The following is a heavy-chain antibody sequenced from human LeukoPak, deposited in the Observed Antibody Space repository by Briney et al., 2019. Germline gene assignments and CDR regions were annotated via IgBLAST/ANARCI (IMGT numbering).Heavy chain of an antibody. CDR2: IYYSGST. D-gene: IGHD3-9*01. V-gene: IGHV4-61*01. Sequence: SETLSLTCTVSGGSVSSGSYYWSWLRQPPGKGLEWIGYIYYSGSTNYNPSLKSRVTISVDTSKNQFSLKLSSVTAADTAVYYCASRYFDWLSGDAEYFQHWGQGTLVTVSS. J-gene: IGHJ1*01. CDR1: GGSVSSGSYY. CDR3: ASRYFDWLSGDAEYFQH.